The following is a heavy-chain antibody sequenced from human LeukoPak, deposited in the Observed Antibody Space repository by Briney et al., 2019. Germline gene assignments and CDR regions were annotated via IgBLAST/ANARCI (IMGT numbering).Heavy chain of an antibody. D-gene: IGHD6-19*01. CDR3: ARDQDSSGWYSYVEDYYYGMDV. J-gene: IGHJ6*02. Sequence: ASVKVSCKASGYTFTGYYMHWVRQAPGQGLEWMGWINPNSGGTNYAQKFQGRVTMTRDTSISTAYMELSRLRSDDTAVYYCARDQDSSGWYSYVEDYYYGMDVWGQGTTVTVSS. CDR1: GYTFTGYY. V-gene: IGHV1-2*02. CDR2: INPNSGGT.